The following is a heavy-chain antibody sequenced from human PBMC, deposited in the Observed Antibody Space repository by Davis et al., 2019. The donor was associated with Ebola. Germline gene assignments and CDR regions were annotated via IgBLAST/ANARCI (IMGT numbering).Heavy chain of an antibody. Sequence: HSQTLSLTCAISGDSVSTAGWNWIRQSPSRGLEWLGRTYYKSKWYNDYAVSVKSRITISPDTSKNQFSLHLNPVTPEDTAVYFCARGWLRTKFDYWGQGTQVTVSS. D-gene: IGHD1-1*01. V-gene: IGHV6-1*01. CDR2: TYYKSKWYN. CDR1: GDSVSTAG. CDR3: ARGWLRTKFDY. J-gene: IGHJ4*02.